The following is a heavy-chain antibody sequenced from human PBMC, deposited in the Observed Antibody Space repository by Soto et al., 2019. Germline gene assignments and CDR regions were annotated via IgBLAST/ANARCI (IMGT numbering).Heavy chain of an antibody. CDR2: VYYSGST. Sequence: SETLSLTCTVSGGSTNSRNDYWGWILQPPGRGLEWIGSVYYSGSTHDNPSLQSRVSISVDTSRNQFSLNLISVTAADTAVYFCARQPRGPGYGERGLYFDHWGQVTLVTVSS. J-gene: IGHJ4*02. CDR1: GGSTNSRNDY. D-gene: IGHD3-16*01. CDR3: ARQPRGPGYGERGLYFDH. V-gene: IGHV4-39*01.